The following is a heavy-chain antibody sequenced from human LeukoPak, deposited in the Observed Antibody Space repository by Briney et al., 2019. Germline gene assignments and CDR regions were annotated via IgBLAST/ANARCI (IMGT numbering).Heavy chain of an antibody. CDR2: INHSGST. D-gene: IGHD5-18*01. CDR3: ARELVTTGWFDP. V-gene: IGHV4-34*01. J-gene: IGHJ5*02. CDR1: GGSFSGYY. Sequence: SETLSLTCAVYGGSFSGYYWSWIRQPPGKGLEWIGEINHSGSTNYNPSLKSRVTISVDTSKNQFSLKLSSVTAADTAVYCCARELVTTGWFDPWGQGTLVTVSS.